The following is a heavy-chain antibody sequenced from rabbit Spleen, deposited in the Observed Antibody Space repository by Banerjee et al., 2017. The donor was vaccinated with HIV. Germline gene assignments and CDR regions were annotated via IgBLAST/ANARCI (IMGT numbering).Heavy chain of an antibody. J-gene: IGHJ6*01. D-gene: IGHD7-1*01. Sequence: QQLEESGGGLVKPGASLTLTCKASGIDLTSYHYMCWVRQAPGKGLEWIACIAGSSSGFTYSATWATGRFTISKTSSTTVTLQMTSLTVADTATYFCARDTGTSFSSYGMDLWGPGTLVTVS. CDR2: IAGSSSGFT. CDR3: ARDTGTSFSSYGMDL. V-gene: IGHV1S40*01. CDR1: GIDLTSYHY.